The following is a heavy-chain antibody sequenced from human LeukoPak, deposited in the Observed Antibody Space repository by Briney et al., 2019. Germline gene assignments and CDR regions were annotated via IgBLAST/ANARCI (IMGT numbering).Heavy chain of an antibody. CDR2: VEYTGST. V-gene: IGHV4-59*01. CDR3: ARSLPVSLGWMYYFDQ. D-gene: IGHD7-27*01. Sequence: SETLSLTCTVSGVSICNYIWRWIRQSPGGDLEWIGYVEYTGSTNYNPSLKNRVTISIDRSKNHFSLKLTSVTAADTAVYFCARSLPVSLGWMYYFDQWGQGTRVTVSS. J-gene: IGHJ4*02. CDR1: GVSICNYI.